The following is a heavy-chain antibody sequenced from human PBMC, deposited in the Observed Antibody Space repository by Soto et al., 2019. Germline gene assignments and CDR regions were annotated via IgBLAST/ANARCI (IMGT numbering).Heavy chain of an antibody. CDR2: IIPIFGTA. CDR1: GGTFSSYA. CDR3: ARVPGGGVGFWSGYYDH. J-gene: IGHJ4*02. Sequence: QVQLVQSGAEVKKPGSSVKVSCKASGGTFSSYAISWVRQAPGQGLEWMGGIIPIFGTANYAQKFQGRVTITADESTSTAYMELISLRSDDTAVYYCARVPGGGVGFWSGYYDHWGQGTLVTVSS. D-gene: IGHD3-3*01. V-gene: IGHV1-69*01.